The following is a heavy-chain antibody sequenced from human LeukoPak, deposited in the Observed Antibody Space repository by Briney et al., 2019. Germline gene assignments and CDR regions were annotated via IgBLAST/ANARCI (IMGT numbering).Heavy chain of an antibody. J-gene: IGHJ4*02. CDR3: ARASARLLWFGESYSYYFDY. D-gene: IGHD3-10*01. V-gene: IGHV1-24*01. CDR2: FDPEDGET. Sequence: ASVKVSCKVSGYTLTELSMHWVRQAPGKGLEWMGGFDPEDGETIYAQKFQGRVTMTEDTPTDTAYMELSSLRSDDTAVYYCARASARLLWFGESYSYYFDYWGQGTLVTVSS. CDR1: GYTLTELS.